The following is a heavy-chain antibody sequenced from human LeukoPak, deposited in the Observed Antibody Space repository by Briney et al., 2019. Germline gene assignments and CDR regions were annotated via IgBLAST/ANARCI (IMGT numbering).Heavy chain of an antibody. CDR3: AKDPSYDILTGQYYFDY. Sequence: RGGSLRLSCAASGFTLDDYGMGWGRHAAGKGLGWVSGINWDSGNLTYAYCVEGRFTISRDNAKNSLSLQMNSLRAEDTALYYCAKDPSYDILTGQYYFDYWGQGALVTVSS. D-gene: IGHD3-9*01. J-gene: IGHJ4*02. CDR1: GFTLDDYG. CDR2: INWDSGNL. V-gene: IGHV3-9*01.